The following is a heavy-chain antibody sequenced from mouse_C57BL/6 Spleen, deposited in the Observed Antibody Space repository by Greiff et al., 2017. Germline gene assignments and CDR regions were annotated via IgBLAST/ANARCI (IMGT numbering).Heavy chain of an antibody. V-gene: IGHV5-6*01. CDR1: GFTFSSYG. D-gene: IGHD1-1*01. CDR3: ARPLISTETWFAS. J-gene: IGHJ3*01. CDR2: ISSGRSYT. Sequence: EVKVVESGGDLVKPGGSLKLSCAASGFTFSSYGMSWVRQTPDQRLEWVATISSGRSYTHYPDSVKGRFTFPRDNATNTLYLQMSSLKSEGTAMYYCARPLISTETWFASWGHKDLVTVSA.